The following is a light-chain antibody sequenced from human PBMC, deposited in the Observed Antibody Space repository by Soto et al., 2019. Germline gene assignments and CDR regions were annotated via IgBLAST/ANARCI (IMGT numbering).Light chain of an antibody. CDR1: SSDVGGYNY. V-gene: IGLV2-14*01. J-gene: IGLJ1*01. Sequence: QSALTQPASVSGSPGQSITNSCTGTSSDVGGYNYVSWYQQHPGKAPKLMIYDVSNRPSGVSNRFSGSKSGNTASLTISGLQAEDEADYYCSSYTSSSTPGWVFGTGTKLTVL. CDR2: DVS. CDR3: SSYTSSSTPGWV.